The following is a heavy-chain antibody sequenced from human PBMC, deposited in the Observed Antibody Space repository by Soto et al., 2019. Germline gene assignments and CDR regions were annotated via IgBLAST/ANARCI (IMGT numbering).Heavy chain of an antibody. J-gene: IGHJ6*02. D-gene: IGHD4-4*01. CDR3: AKRRGDHSNYSWGIDV. CDR1: GFTFNNYG. CDR2: ISYDGSHK. Sequence: QVQLVESGGGVVQPGRSLRLSCAASGFTFNNYGMHWVRQAPGKGLVWVTVISYDGSHKYYADSVKGRFTISRDNSKNTLYLQMNSLRDEDTAVYYCAKRRGDHSNYSWGIDVWGQGPRSPSP. V-gene: IGHV3-30*18.